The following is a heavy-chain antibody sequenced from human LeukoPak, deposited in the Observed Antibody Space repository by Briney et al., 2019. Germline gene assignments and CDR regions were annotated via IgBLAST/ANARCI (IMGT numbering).Heavy chain of an antibody. J-gene: IGHJ1*01. CDR1: GFTSGDYA. V-gene: IGHV3-7*01. CDR2: IKQDGSDK. Sequence: GGSLRHSCTASGFTSGDYAMSSVRQAPGKGLEWVANIKQDGSDKYYVDIVKGRFTISRDNAKNSLYLRMNSLRAEDTAVYYCARRFSYGYEYFQHWGQGTLVTVSS. CDR3: ARRFSYGYEYFQH. D-gene: IGHD5-18*01.